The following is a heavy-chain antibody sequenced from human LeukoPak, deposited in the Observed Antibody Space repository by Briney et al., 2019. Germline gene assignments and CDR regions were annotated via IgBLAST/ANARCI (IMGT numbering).Heavy chain of an antibody. CDR3: AHSYYFGSRSYYNVWFAP. V-gene: IGHV2-5*02. Sequence: SGPTLVNPTQTLTPTCTFSGFSLSTSGVGVGWIRQPPGKALQWLALIYWDDEKYYSPSLKSRLSISRDTSRNQVVLTMTNMDPLDTATYFCAHSYYFGSRSYYNVWFAPWGLGTLVTVSS. CDR1: GFSLSTSGVG. D-gene: IGHD3-10*01. CDR2: IYWDDEK. J-gene: IGHJ5*02.